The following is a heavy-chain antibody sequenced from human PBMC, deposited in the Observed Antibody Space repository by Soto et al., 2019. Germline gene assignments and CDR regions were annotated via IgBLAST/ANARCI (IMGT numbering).Heavy chain of an antibody. Sequence: EVQLVESGGGLVQPGGSLRLSCAASEFTFSNYWMHWVRQAPGKGLVWVSRIKGDESTTNYADSVKGRFTISRDNAKNTLYLQMNSVRAEDTGVYYCARGVPGHYATDVWGQGTTVTVSS. V-gene: IGHV3-74*01. CDR3: ARGVPGHYATDV. CDR1: EFTFSNYW. CDR2: IKGDESTT. J-gene: IGHJ6*02.